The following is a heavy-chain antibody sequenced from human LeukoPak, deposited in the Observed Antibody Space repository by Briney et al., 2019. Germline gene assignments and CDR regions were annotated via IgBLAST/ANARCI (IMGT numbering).Heavy chain of an antibody. CDR3: VRGRGGLGIYQFVF. D-gene: IGHD3/OR15-3a*01. J-gene: IGHJ4*02. Sequence: SETLSLTCTVSGYSISSGYYWGWVRQPPGKGLQWIGSIFRSWTTYYSPTLRRRLSMSLDTSKNQFSLKLTSVTATDTAVYYCVRGRGGLGIYQFVFWGQGALVIVPS. CDR2: IFRSWTT. CDR1: GYSISSGYY. V-gene: IGHV4-38-2*02.